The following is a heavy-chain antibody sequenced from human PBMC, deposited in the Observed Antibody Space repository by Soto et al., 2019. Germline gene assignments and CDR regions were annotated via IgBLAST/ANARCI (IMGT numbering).Heavy chain of an antibody. V-gene: IGHV3-74*01. CDR3: SRGPTGWYGFDY. J-gene: IGHJ4*02. Sequence: EVQLVESGGVLVQPGGSLRLSCAASGFTFSTNWMHWVRQAPGKGLVWVSRINRDGSSTNYADSVKGRFTISRDNAENTLFLQMNSLTADDTAVYYCSRGPTGWYGFDYWCQGTLVTVSS. CDR1: GFTFSTNW. D-gene: IGHD6-19*01. CDR2: INRDGSST.